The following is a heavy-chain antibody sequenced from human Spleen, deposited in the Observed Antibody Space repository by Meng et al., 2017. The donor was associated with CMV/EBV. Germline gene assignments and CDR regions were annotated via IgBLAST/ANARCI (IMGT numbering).Heavy chain of an antibody. Sequence: QAQLGQSGAEVKKPGSSVKVSCKASGGTFSSYAISWVRQAPGQGLEWMGGIIPIFGTANYAQKFQGRVTITADESTSTAYMELSSLRSEDTAVYYCTTLTADSSGWYPAWGQGTLVTVSS. V-gene: IGHV1-69*12. CDR1: GGTFSSYA. J-gene: IGHJ5*02. CDR2: IIPIFGTA. D-gene: IGHD6-19*01. CDR3: TTLTADSSGWYPA.